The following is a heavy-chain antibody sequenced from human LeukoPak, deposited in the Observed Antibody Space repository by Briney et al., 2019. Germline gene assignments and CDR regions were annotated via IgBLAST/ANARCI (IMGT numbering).Heavy chain of an antibody. CDR2: INTDTANP. CDR1: GYTFNSYA. Sequence: ASVKVSCKASGYTFNSYAMNWVRQAPGQGLVWMGWINTDTANPTYAQGFTGRFVFSFDTSVSTAYLQISSLKAEDTAVYYCARQGPGYCGSTSCYGVAYWGQGTLVTVSS. CDR3: ARQGPGYCGSTSCYGVAY. V-gene: IGHV7-4-1*02. J-gene: IGHJ4*02. D-gene: IGHD2-2*01.